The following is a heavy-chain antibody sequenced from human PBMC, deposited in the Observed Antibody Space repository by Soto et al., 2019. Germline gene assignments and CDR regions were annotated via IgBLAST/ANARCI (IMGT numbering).Heavy chain of an antibody. CDR3: AKSSSAPQDDYYYYYGMDV. V-gene: IGHV3-23*01. CDR1: GFTFSSYA. Sequence: EVQLLESGGGLVQPGGSLRLSCAASGFTFSSYAMSWVRQAPGEGLEWVSAISGSGGSTYYADSVKGRFTISRDNSKNTLYLQMNSLRAEDTAVYYCAKSSSAPQDDYYYYYGMDVWGQGTTVTVSS. CDR2: ISGSGGST. J-gene: IGHJ6*02. D-gene: IGHD6-6*01.